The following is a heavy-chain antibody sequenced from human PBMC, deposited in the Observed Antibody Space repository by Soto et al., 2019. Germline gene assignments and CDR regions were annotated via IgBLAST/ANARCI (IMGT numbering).Heavy chain of an antibody. CDR3: ARFGPMYYYASYYYYYYGMDV. CDR1: GYTFTSYG. V-gene: IGHV1-18*04. D-gene: IGHD3-10*01. J-gene: IGHJ6*02. Sequence: ASVKVPCKASGYTFTSYGISWVRQAPGQGLEWMGWISAYNGNTNYAQKLQGRVTMTTDTSTSTAYMELRSLRSDDTAVYYCARFGPMYYYASYYYYYYGMDVWGQGTTVTVSS. CDR2: ISAYNGNT.